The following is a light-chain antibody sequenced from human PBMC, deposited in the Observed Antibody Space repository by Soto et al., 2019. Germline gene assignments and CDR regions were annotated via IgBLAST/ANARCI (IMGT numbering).Light chain of an antibody. V-gene: IGKV3-20*01. CDR1: QSINNNY. Sequence: EIVLTQSPGTLSLSAGERATLSCRASQSINNNYLAWYQQKPGQAPTVLIYGASSRAPGIPDRFSGSGSGTDFTLTISILEPEDFAVYYCQPYDASPTFGQGTKVEIK. CDR3: QPYDASPT. CDR2: GAS. J-gene: IGKJ1*01.